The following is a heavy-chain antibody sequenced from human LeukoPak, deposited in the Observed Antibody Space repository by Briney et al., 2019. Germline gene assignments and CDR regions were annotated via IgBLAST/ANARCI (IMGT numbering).Heavy chain of an antibody. CDR1: GFTFSSYE. V-gene: IGHV3-48*03. CDR3: AKGPVVTFDI. D-gene: IGHD2-15*01. CDR2: ISIGGSTI. J-gene: IGHJ3*02. Sequence: GGSLRLSCAASGFTFSSYEMNWVRQAPGKGLEWVSYISIGGSTIYYADSVKGRFTISRDNAKNSLYLQMNSLRAEDTAVYYCAKGPVVTFDIWGQGTMVTVSS.